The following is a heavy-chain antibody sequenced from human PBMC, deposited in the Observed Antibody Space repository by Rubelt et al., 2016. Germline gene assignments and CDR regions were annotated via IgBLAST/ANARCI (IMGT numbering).Heavy chain of an antibody. D-gene: IGHD3-22*01. CDR2: INHSGST. J-gene: IGHJ3*02. CDR1: GGSFSGYY. V-gene: IGHV4-34*01. CDR3: ARGELIVVAHDAFDI. Sequence: QVQLQQWGAGLLKPSETLSLTCAVYGGSFSGYYWSWIRQPPGKGLEWIGEINHSGSTTYNPTPKSRVTISVETSKNQFSRKLCSVTAADTAVYYCARGELIVVAHDAFDIWGPGTMVTVSS.